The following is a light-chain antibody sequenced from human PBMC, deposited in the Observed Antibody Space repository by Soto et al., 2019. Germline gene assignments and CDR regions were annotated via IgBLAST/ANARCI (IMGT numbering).Light chain of an antibody. CDR3: QKRSNWPRK. CDR1: QSVSSY. CDR2: DAS. V-gene: IGKV3-11*01. J-gene: IGKJ1*01. Sequence: EIVLTQSPATLSLSPGEIATLSCSASQSVSSYLAWYQQKPGQAPRLLIYDASNRATGIPARFSGSGSGTDFTLTISSLEPEDFAVYYCQKRSNWPRKFGQGTKVDIK.